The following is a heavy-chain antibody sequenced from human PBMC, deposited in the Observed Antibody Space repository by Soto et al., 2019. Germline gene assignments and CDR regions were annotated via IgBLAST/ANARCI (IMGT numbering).Heavy chain of an antibody. Sequence: PGGSLRLSCAASGFSFSSYGMHWVRQTPGKGLEWVAGISYDGSNKYYVDSMKGRLTISRDNSKNTLDLQMNSLRAEDTAVYYCAKDTLTRYDILTGYYCPLGYWGQGTLVTVSS. CDR2: ISYDGSNK. CDR3: AKDTLTRYDILTGYYCPLGY. CDR1: GFSFSSYG. J-gene: IGHJ4*02. V-gene: IGHV3-30*18. D-gene: IGHD3-9*01.